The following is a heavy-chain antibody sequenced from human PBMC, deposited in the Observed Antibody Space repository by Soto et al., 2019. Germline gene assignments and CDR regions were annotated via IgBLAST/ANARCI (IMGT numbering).Heavy chain of an antibody. CDR2: INTDGSST. CDR3: TRGLETYSYFDY. D-gene: IGHD4-4*01. V-gene: IGHV3-74*01. CDR1: GFTFSSYW. J-gene: IGHJ4*02. Sequence: EVQLVESGGGLVQPGGSLRLSCAASGFTFSSYWMHWVRQAPGKGLEWVSRINTDGSSTVYADSVKGRFTISRDNAKNMLYVQKTTLRAEETAVYDCTRGLETYSYFDYSGQGILFTVSS.